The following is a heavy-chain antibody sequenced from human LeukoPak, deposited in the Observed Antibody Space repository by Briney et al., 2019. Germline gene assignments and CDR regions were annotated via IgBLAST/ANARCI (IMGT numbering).Heavy chain of an antibody. Sequence: SETLSLTCAVYGGSFSGYYWSWIRQPPGKGLEWIGEINHSGSTNYNPSLKSRVTISVDTSKNQFSLKLSSVTAADTAVYYCARGRSGSYYRIEYYFDYRGQGTLVTVSS. V-gene: IGHV4-34*01. CDR3: ARGRSGSYYRIEYYFDY. D-gene: IGHD1-26*01. J-gene: IGHJ4*02. CDR2: INHSGST. CDR1: GGSFSGYY.